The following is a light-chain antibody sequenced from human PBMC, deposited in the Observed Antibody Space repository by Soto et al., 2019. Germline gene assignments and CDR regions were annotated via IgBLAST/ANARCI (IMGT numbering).Light chain of an antibody. V-gene: IGKV3-20*01. J-gene: IGKJ1*01. Sequence: ELVWTQSPGTLSLSPGEKATLSCRASQSVSSNYLAWYQQKPGQAPRLLIYYAYRRTTGIPDRFSGSGSGTDFTLTISGLEPEDFAVYYCQQYGGSHRTFGQGTKVDIK. CDR3: QQYGGSHRT. CDR1: QSVSSNY. CDR2: YAY.